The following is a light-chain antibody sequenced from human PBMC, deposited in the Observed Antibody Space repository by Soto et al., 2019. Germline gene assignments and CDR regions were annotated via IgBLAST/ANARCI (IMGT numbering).Light chain of an antibody. Sequence: IRMTQSPSSFSASTGDRVTITCRASQGISSYLAWYQQKPGKAPKLLIYAASTLQSGVPSRFSGSGSGTDFTLTISCLQSEDFATYYCQQYYSYPPTFGQGTKVEIK. CDR1: QGISSY. CDR2: AAS. J-gene: IGKJ1*01. V-gene: IGKV1-8*01. CDR3: QQYYSYPPT.